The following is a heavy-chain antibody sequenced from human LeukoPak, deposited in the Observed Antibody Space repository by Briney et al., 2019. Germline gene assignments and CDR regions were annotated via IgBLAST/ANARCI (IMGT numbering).Heavy chain of an antibody. V-gene: IGHV4-59*01. J-gene: IGHJ6*03. Sequence: SETLSLTCAVYGGSFSGYYWSWIRQPPGKGLEWIGYIYYSGSTNYNPSLKSRVTISVDTSKNQFSLKLSSVTAADTAVYYCARGVYYDSSGYPYYYYYYMDVWGKGTTVTISS. CDR3: ARGVYYDSSGYPYYYYYYMDV. D-gene: IGHD3-22*01. CDR2: IYYSGST. CDR1: GGSFSGYY.